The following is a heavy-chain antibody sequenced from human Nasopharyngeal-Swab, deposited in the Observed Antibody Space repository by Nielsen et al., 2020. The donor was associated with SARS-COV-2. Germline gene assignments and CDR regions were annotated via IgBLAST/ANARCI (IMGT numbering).Heavy chain of an antibody. CDR2: IYPLDSDT. D-gene: IGHD5-12*01. CDR3: VRPEGVATSFKYYFQYGMDV. CDR1: GYSFTSYW. Sequence: GESPKIPCKGPGYSFTSYWIAWVRQMPGKGLEWMGIIYPLDSDTRYSPSFQGPVTISADKTISTAYLQWSSLKASDTAMYYCVRPEGVATSFKYYFQYGMDVWGQGTMVTVPS. V-gene: IGHV5-51*01. J-gene: IGHJ6*02.